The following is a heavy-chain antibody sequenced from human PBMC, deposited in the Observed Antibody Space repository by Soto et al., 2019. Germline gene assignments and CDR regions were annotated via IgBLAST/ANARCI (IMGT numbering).Heavy chain of an antibody. V-gene: IGHV3-7*01. CDR3: ARDAIYGDSNHFDY. CDR1: GFTFSSYW. CDR2: IKQDGSEK. J-gene: IGHJ4*02. D-gene: IGHD4-17*01. Sequence: GGSLRLSCAASGFTFSSYWMSWVRQAPGKGLEWVANIKQDGSEKYYVDSVKGRFTISRDNAKNSLYLQMNSLRAEDTAVYYCARDAIYGDSNHFDYWGQGTLVTVSS.